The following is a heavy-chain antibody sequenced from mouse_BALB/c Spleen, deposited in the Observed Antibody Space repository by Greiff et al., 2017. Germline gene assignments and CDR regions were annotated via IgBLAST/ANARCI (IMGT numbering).Heavy chain of an antibody. CDR1: GYTFTSYW. V-gene: IGHV1S41*01. CDR3: ARDYYGSRGDFDV. CDR2: IAPGSGST. J-gene: IGHJ1*01. Sequence: DLVKPGASVKLSCKASGYTFTSYWINWMKQRPGQGLEWIGRIAPGSGSTYYNEMFKGKATLTVDTSSSTAYIQLSSLSSEDSAVYFCARDYYGSRGDFDVWGAGTTVTVSS. D-gene: IGHD1-1*01.